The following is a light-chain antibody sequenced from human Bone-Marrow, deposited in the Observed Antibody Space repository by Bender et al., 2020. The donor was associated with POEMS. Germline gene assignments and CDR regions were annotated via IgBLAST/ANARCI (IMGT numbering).Light chain of an antibody. J-gene: IGLJ3*02. V-gene: IGLV1-44*01. CDR3: SSWDDSLNGWV. Sequence: QSVLTQPPSASGTPGQSVTISCSGTSSNFGNNAANWNQHFPGTAPKLLIYSNNQRPSGVPDRFSASTSGTSASLAISGLHSDDEADYYCSSWDDSLNGWVFGGGTKLTVL. CDR1: SSNFGNNA. CDR2: SNN.